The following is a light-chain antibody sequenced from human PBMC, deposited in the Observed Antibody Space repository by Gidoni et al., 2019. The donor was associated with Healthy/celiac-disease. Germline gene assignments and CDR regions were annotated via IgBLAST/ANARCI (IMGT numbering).Light chain of an antibody. Sequence: QSALTQPASVSGSPGPSITISCTGTSIDVGGYHYVSWYQQQPGKAPKLMIYDVSNRPSGVSNRFSGSKSGNTASLTISGLQAEDEADYYCSSYTSSSTYVFGTGTKVTVL. CDR3: SSYTSSSTYV. J-gene: IGLJ1*01. V-gene: IGLV2-14*03. CDR1: SIDVGGYHY. CDR2: DVS.